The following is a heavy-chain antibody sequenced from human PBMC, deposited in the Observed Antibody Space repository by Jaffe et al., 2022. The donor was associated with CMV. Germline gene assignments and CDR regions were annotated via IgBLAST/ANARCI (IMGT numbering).Heavy chain of an antibody. V-gene: IGHV4-34*01. Sequence: QVQLQQWGAGLLKPSETLSLTCAVYGGSFSGYYWSWIRQPPGKGLEWIGEINHSGSTNYNPSLKSRVTISVDTSKNQFSLKLSSVTAADTAVYYCARGGSIAARPRYYYYYYMDVWGKGTTVTVSS. D-gene: IGHD6-6*01. J-gene: IGHJ6*03. CDR3: ARGGSIAARPRYYYYYYMDV. CDR1: GGSFSGYY. CDR2: INHSGST.